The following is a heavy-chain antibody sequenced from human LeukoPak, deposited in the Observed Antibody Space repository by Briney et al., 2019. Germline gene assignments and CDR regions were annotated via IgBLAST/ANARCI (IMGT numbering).Heavy chain of an antibody. Sequence: GGSLRLSCAASGFTFSNAWMSWVRQAPGKGLEWVGRIKSKTDGGTTDYAAPVKGRFTISRDDSKNTLYLQMSSLKTEDTAVYYCTTDENYYDSSGYRTGGQGTLVTVSS. J-gene: IGHJ4*02. CDR3: TTDENYYDSSGYRT. CDR2: IKSKTDGGTT. CDR1: GFTFSNAW. V-gene: IGHV3-15*01. D-gene: IGHD3-22*01.